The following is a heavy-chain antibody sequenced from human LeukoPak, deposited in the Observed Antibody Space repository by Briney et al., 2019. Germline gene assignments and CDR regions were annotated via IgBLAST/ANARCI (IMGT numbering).Heavy chain of an antibody. CDR3: VRDRPNYYDSSGHYYRRNGDH. D-gene: IGHD3-22*01. CDR1: GFTFSIYA. V-gene: IGHV3-23*01. Sequence: AGGSLRLSCAASGFTFSIYAMSWVRQTPGKGLEWVSSITRRDGTTYYTDSVKGRFTISRDNSENTLYLQMNSLRAEDTAIYYCVRDRPNYYDSSGHYYRRNGDHWGQGTLVTVSS. J-gene: IGHJ5*02. CDR2: ITRRDGTT.